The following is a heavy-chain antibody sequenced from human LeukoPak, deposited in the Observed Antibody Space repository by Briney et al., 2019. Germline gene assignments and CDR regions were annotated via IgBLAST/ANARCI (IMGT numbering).Heavy chain of an antibody. V-gene: IGHV3-23*01. CDR2: ISGSGGST. Sequence: PGGSLRLSCAASGFTFSSYSMNWVRQAPGKGLEWVSAISGSGGSTYYADSVKGRFTISRDNSKNTLYLQMNSLRAEDTAVYYCAKYYGSGTYGGDFDYWGQGTLVTVSS. CDR1: GFTFSSYS. CDR3: AKYYGSGTYGGDFDY. D-gene: IGHD3-10*01. J-gene: IGHJ4*02.